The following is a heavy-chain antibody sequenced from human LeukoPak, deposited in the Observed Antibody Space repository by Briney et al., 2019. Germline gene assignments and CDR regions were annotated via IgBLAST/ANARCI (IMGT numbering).Heavy chain of an antibody. V-gene: IGHV3-23*01. J-gene: IGHJ4*02. Sequence: GGSLRLSCAAPGFSFTTYAMSWVRQVPGEGLEWVSSISAAGTFYSDSVKGRFTISRDNSRNTLYLQINSLRAEDTALYYCARDLPGSGWAFHYWGQGTLVTVSS. CDR1: GFSFTTYA. CDR3: ARDLPGSGWAFHY. CDR2: ISAAGT. D-gene: IGHD6-19*01.